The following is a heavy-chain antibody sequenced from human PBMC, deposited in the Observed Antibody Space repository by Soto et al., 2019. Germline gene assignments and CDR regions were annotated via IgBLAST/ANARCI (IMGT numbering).Heavy chain of an antibody. V-gene: IGHV3-23*01. CDR3: AKNPGYYYDSTGYHFDY. CDR2: ISGSGGST. CDR1: GFTFSSYA. Sequence: PGGSLRLSCAASGFTFSSYAVTWVRQAPGKGLEWVSIISGSGGSTYYADSVKGRFTISRDNSKNTLYLQMNSLRAEDTAVYYCAKNPGYYYDSTGYHFDYWGQGTLVTVSS. D-gene: IGHD3-22*01. J-gene: IGHJ4*02.